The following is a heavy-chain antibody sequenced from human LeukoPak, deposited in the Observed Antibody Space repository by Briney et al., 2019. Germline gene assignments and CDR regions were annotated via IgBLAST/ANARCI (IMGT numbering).Heavy chain of an antibody. D-gene: IGHD4-23*01. Sequence: GRSLRLSCAASGFTFSSYAMHWVRQAPGKGLEWVADISYDGNNKYYADSVKGRFTISRDNSKNTLYLQMNSLKTEDTAVFYCARGPTTVVAPGFDYWGQGTLVTVSS. J-gene: IGHJ4*02. CDR3: ARGPTTVVAPGFDY. V-gene: IGHV3-30-3*01. CDR1: GFTFSSYA. CDR2: ISYDGNNK.